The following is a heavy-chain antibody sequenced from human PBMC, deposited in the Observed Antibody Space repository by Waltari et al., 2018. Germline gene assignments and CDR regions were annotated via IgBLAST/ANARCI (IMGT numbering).Heavy chain of an antibody. CDR1: GGSISSSSYY. D-gene: IGHD4-4*01. V-gene: IGHV4-39*01. Sequence: QLQLQESGPGLVKPSETLSLTCTVSGGSISSSSYYWGWIRQPPGKGLEWIGSFYYSGSTYYNPSLKSRVTISVDTSKNQFSLKLSSVTAADTAVYYCARHSTVTTLVWFDPWGQGTLVTVSS. J-gene: IGHJ5*02. CDR3: ARHSTVTTLVWFDP. CDR2: FYYSGST.